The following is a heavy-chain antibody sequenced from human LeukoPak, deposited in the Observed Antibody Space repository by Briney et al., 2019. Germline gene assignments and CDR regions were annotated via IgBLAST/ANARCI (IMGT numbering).Heavy chain of an antibody. J-gene: IGHJ4*02. D-gene: IGHD6-13*01. CDR2: IRSSGRPI. CDR1: GLTLSSHE. CDR3: ASGGIAAAAYYVPV. V-gene: IGHV3-48*03. Sequence: PGGSLRLSCAPSGLTLSSHEINSVRQAPGKGLGWDSYIRSSGRPITYADSVKGQFTISRDNVKMSMYLQMDRLRAEDTAVYYCASGGIAAAAYYVPVWGQGTLVTVSS.